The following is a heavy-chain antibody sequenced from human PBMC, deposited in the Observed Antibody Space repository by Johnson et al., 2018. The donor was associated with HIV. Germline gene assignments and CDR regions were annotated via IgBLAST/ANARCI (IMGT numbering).Heavy chain of an antibody. D-gene: IGHD5-24*01. V-gene: IGHV3-30*02. CDR2: IRFDGSNK. CDR1: GFTVSSNY. Sequence: QVQLVESGGGLVQPGGSLRLYCAASGFTVSSNYMSWVRQAPGKGLEWVAFIRFDGSNKYSADSVTGRFTISRDNSKNTLYLQMNSLRAEDTAVYYCARACRDGYTCDVFEIWGQGTLVTVSS. CDR3: ARACRDGYTCDVFEI. J-gene: IGHJ3*02.